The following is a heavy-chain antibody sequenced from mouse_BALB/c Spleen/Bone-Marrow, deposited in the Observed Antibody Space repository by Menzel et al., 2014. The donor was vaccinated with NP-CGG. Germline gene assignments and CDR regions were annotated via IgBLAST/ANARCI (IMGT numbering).Heavy chain of an antibody. Sequence: QVQLKESGAELAKPGASVKMSCKASGHTFSTYWMHWVKQRPGQGLEWIGYINPSIGYADYVQKFKDKATLTADNSSSIVYMQLSSLTSEDSAIYYCAMITFTMDYWGQGTSGTVSS. V-gene: IGHV1-7*01. CDR2: INPSIGYA. J-gene: IGHJ4*01. D-gene: IGHD2-4*01. CDR1: GHTFSTYW. CDR3: AMITFTMDY.